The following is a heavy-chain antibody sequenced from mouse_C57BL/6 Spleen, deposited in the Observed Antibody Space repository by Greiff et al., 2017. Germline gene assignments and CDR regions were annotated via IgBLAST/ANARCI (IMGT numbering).Heavy chain of an antibody. CDR1: GYTFTGYW. J-gene: IGHJ4*01. CDR3: ARRADYDAFYYAMDY. D-gene: IGHD2-4*01. Sequence: VKLMESGAELMKPGASVKLSCKATGYTFTGYWIEWVKQRPGHGLEWIGEILPGSGSTNYNEKFKGKATFTADTSSNTAYMQLSILTTEDSAIYYCARRADYDAFYYAMDYWGQGTSVTVSS. V-gene: IGHV1-9*01. CDR2: ILPGSGST.